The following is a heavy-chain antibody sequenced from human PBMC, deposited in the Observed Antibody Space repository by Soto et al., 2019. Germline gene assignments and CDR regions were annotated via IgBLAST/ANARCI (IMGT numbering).Heavy chain of an antibody. CDR3: AKDGLGNSYASFDV. Sequence: SLARSVGGGCRSRWGYYRRRNSQHPGKGLEWIGYIYYSGSTYYNPSLESRVTISVDTSKNQFSLKLTSVTAADTAVYYCAKDGLGNSYASFDVWGQGTMVTVSS. J-gene: IGHJ3*01. CDR2: IYYSGST. CDR1: GGCRSRWGYY. V-gene: IGHV4-31*02. D-gene: IGHD3-16*01.